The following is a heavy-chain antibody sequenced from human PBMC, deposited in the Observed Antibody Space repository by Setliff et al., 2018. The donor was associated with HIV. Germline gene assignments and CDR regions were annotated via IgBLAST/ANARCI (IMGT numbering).Heavy chain of an antibody. D-gene: IGHD2-21*02. V-gene: IGHV4-4*02. J-gene: IGHJ2*01. CDR2: IYYTGNT. Sequence: PSETLSLTCAVSGGSISSSNWWSWVRQPPGKGLEWIGEIYYTGNTNYNPSLKSRVSISVDKSKNQFSLKLSSMTAADTAVYYCARDVGLCGVDCWPYFYFDLWGRGNLVTVSS. CDR3: ARDVGLCGVDCWPYFYFDL. CDR1: GGSISSSNW.